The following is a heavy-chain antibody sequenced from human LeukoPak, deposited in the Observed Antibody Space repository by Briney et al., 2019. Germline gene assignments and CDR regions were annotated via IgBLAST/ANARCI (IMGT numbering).Heavy chain of an antibody. CDR2: ISNSGGGT. CDR3: AKRRDGFDI. CDR1: GFTFSSYA. Sequence: GGSLRLSCAASGFTFSSYAMSWVRQAPGKGLEWVSAISNSGGGTYYAYSVRGRFTISRGNSKNTLFLQMNSLRGEDTAVYYCAKRRDGFDIWGQGTMVTVSS. V-gene: IGHV3-23*01. J-gene: IGHJ3*02.